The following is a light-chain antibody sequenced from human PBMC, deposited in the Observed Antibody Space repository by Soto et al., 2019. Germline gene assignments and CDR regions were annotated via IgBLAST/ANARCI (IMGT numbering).Light chain of an antibody. CDR2: GAS. CDR3: QEYDNWPLYT. Sequence: EIVMTQSPATLSVSPGERATLSCWASQSVNSNLAWYQQKPGQAPRLLIYGASTRATGIPARFSGSGSGTESTLTISSLQSEDFAVYYCQEYDNWPLYTFGQGTKVEIK. V-gene: IGKV3-15*01. J-gene: IGKJ2*01. CDR1: QSVNSN.